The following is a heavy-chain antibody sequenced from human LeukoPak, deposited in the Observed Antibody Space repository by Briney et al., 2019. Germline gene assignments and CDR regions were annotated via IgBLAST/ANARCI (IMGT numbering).Heavy chain of an antibody. J-gene: IGHJ3*02. CDR1: GFTFSNYW. CDR3: ARRGAVTYAFDI. Sequence: PGGSLRLSCAASGFTFSNYWMNWVRQAPGKGLVWVSRINSDRSSTSYADSVKGRFTISRDNAKNTLYLQMNSLRAEDTAVYYCARRGAVTYAFDIWGQGTMVTVSS. V-gene: IGHV3-74*01. CDR2: INSDRSST. D-gene: IGHD4-17*01.